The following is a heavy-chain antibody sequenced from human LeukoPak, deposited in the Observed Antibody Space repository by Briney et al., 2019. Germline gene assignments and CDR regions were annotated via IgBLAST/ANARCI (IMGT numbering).Heavy chain of an antibody. D-gene: IGHD1-14*01. CDR2: ISGSGGST. CDR1: GFTFSSNG. Sequence: GGSLRLSCAASGFTFSSNGMNWVRQAPGKGLEWVSAISGSGGSTYYADSVKGRFTISRDNSKNTLYLQMNSLRAEDTAVYYCAKDLPLDTGYFYGMDVWGQGTTVTVSS. V-gene: IGHV3-23*01. J-gene: IGHJ6*02. CDR3: AKDLPLDTGYFYGMDV.